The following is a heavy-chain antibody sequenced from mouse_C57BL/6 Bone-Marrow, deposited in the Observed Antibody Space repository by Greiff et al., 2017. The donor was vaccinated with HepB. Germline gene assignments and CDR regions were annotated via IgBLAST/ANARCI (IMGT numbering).Heavy chain of an antibody. CDR2: IDPSDSYT. CDR3: ARNGYYRGFAY. J-gene: IGHJ3*01. CDR1: GYTFTSYW. D-gene: IGHD2-3*01. V-gene: IGHV1-69*01. Sequence: QVQLQQPGAELVMPGASVKLSCKASGYTFTSYWMHWVKQRPGQGLEWIGEIDPSDSYTNYNQKFEGKSTLTVDKSSSTAYMQLSSLTSEDSAVYYCARNGYYRGFAYWGQGTLVTVSA.